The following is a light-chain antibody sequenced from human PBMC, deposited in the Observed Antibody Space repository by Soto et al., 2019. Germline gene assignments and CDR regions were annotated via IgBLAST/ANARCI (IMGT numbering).Light chain of an antibody. J-gene: IGKJ2*01. Sequence: DIQMTQSPSSLSASVGDRVTITCRASQSINSYLNWYQQIPGKAPKLLIYAAYSLLSGVPSRFSGSGSGTDFTLTISSLQPEDFATYFCQESFSNYHTFGQGTKLEIK. V-gene: IGKV1-39*01. CDR3: QESFSNYHT. CDR2: AAY. CDR1: QSINSY.